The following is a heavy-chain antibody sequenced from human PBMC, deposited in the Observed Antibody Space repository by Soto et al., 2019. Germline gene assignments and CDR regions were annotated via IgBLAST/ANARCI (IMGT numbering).Heavy chain of an antibody. CDR2: LYYTGST. J-gene: IGHJ6*02. CDR3: ARGGGYDSRSRQAPPIHV. V-gene: IGHV4-59*01. D-gene: IGHD3-3*01. Sequence: SETLSLTCNVSGGSISDFYWSWIRQSPGKRLEWIGYLYYTGSTNYNPALKSRVTISLDTSKNQFALKVRSVTAADTAVYYCARGGGYDSRSRQAPPIHVWGQGTKVTVSS. CDR1: GGSISDFY.